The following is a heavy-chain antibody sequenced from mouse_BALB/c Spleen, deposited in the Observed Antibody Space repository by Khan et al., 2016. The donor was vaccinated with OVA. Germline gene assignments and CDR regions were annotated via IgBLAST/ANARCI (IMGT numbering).Heavy chain of an antibody. V-gene: IGHV5-6-4*01. CDR3: TRGEGYYGNPYAIDF. D-gene: IGHD2-1*01. CDR2: ISSGGTYT. J-gene: IGHJ4*01. CDR1: GFTFSSYT. Sequence: EVELVVSGGGLVKPGGSLKLSCAASGFTFSSYTMSWVRQTPEKRLEWVATISSGGTYTYYVDSVEGRFTLSRDNAKNTLYLEMTSLKSEDTAIYYCTRGEGYYGNPYAIDFWGQGTSVTVSS.